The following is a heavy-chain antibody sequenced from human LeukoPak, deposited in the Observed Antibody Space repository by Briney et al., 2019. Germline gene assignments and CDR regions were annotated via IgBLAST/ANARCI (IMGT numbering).Heavy chain of an antibody. Sequence: SETLSLTCTLSGGSFSSFSWSWIRQPPGKGLEWIGYIQASGDTSFNPALKSRVTVSVDTSKNEFSLHLSSVTAADTAVYYCARLVRNWNDHFDSWGRESWSPSP. CDR3: ARLVRNWNDHFDS. J-gene: IGHJ4*02. D-gene: IGHD1-1*01. CDR2: IQASGDT. CDR1: GGSFSSFS. V-gene: IGHV4-4*09.